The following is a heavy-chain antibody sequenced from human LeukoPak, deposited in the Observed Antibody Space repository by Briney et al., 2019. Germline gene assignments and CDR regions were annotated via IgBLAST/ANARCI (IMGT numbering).Heavy chain of an antibody. V-gene: IGHV1-8*03. CDR2: MNPNSGNT. CDR1: GGTFSSYA. CDR3: ARAPIVVVPAAMGFDP. D-gene: IGHD2-2*01. Sequence: ASVKVSCKASGGTFSSYAISWVRQATGQGLEWMGWMNPNSGNTGYAQKFQGRVTITRNTSISTAYMELSSLRSEDTAVYYCARAPIVVVPAAMGFDPWGQGTLVTVSS. J-gene: IGHJ5*02.